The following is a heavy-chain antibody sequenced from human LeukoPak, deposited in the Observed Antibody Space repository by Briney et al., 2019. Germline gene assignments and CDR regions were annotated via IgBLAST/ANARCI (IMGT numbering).Heavy chain of an antibody. CDR1: GFPFSSYS. D-gene: IGHD1-20*01. V-gene: IGHV3-15*01. J-gene: IGHJ4*02. CDR3: STLTSRGLSDS. Sequence: PGGSLRLSCAASGFPFSSYSMTWVRQAPGKGLKWVGRIKSKADGETIDYAAPVKGRFTFSRDDSKNMLYLQMNSLKSEDTAVYYCSTLTSRGLSDSWGQGTLVTVSS. CDR2: IKSKADGETI.